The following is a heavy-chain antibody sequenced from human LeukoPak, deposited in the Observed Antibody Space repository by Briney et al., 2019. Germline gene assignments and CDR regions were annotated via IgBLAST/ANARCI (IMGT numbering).Heavy chain of an antibody. D-gene: IGHD3-22*01. J-gene: IGHJ4*02. CDR2: IWYDGSIK. CDR1: GFTFTNYG. Sequence: GGSLRLSCAASGFTFTNYGMHWVRQAPGKGLEWVAVIWYDGSIKYYADSVKGRFTISRDNSKSTLYLQMNSLRAEDTAVYYCARAYYYDTSATPDYWGQGTLVTVSS. CDR3: ARAYYYDTSATPDY. V-gene: IGHV3-33*01.